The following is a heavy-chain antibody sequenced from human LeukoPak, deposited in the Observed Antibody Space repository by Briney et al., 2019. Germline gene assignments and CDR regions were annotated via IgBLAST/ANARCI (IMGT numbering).Heavy chain of an antibody. CDR2: IKQDGSEK. V-gene: IGHV3-7*01. D-gene: IGHD3-3*01. CDR3: ARETGDFWSGFDYFEN. J-gene: IGHJ4*02. CDR1: GFIFSSYS. Sequence: GGSLRLSCAPSGFIFSSYSMSWVRQAAGKGLEWVANIKQDGSEKYYVDSVKGRFTISRDNAKGSLYLQMNSLRAEDTAIYYCARETGDFWSGFDYFENWGQGTLVTVSS.